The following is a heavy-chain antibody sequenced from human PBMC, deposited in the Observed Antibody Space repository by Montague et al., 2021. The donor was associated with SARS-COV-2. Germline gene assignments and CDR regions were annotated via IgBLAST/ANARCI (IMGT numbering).Heavy chain of an antibody. D-gene: IGHD3/OR15-3a*01. CDR2: IFYIGKT. J-gene: IGHJ4*02. CDR1: GYSISSGYY. CDR3: VIFLDNRVRDY. Sequence: SETLSLTCSVSGYSISSGYYWGWIRQHPGKGLQWVGCIFYIGKTYYSPSLTSRLIISLDSSKNQFSLQARSVIAADTAVDYCVIFLDNRVRDYWGQGTLVTVSS. V-gene: IGHV4-38-2*01.